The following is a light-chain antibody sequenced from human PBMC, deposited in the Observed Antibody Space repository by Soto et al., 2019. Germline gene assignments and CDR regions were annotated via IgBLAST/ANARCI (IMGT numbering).Light chain of an antibody. CDR1: RSNIGSKF. V-gene: IGLV1-47*01. Sequence: QSVLTQPPSASGTPGQRVTISCSGSRSNIGSKFVYWYQQLPGTAPKLLIYRDNQRPSGVPDRFSGSKSGTSASLAISGLRSEDEADYYCAAWDDSLNGWVFGGGTKLTVL. J-gene: IGLJ3*02. CDR3: AAWDDSLNGWV. CDR2: RDN.